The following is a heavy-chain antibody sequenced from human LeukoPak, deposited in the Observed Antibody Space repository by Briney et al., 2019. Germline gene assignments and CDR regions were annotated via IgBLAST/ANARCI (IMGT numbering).Heavy chain of an antibody. J-gene: IGHJ4*02. CDR2: INPNSGGT. CDR3: ASGLWVGATGARFDY. CDR1: GYTFTVYY. D-gene: IGHD1-26*01. Sequence: ASVKVSCKASGYTFTVYYMHWVRHAPGQGLEWMGWINPNSGGTNYAQKFQGRDSMTRETSISTAYMELSRLRSDDTDVYYCASGLWVGATGARFDYWGQGTLVTVSS. V-gene: IGHV1-2*02.